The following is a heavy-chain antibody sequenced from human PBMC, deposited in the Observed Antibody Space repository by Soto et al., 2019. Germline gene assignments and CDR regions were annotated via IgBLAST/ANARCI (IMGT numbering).Heavy chain of an antibody. CDR1: GYTFTSYY. J-gene: IGHJ5*02. D-gene: IGHD3-10*01. Sequence: GASVKVSCKASGYTFTSYYMHWVRQAPGQGLEWMGIINPSGGSTSYAQKFQGRVTMTRDTSTSTVYMELSSLRSEDPAVYYCAREAYYYGSGTTLSERGNWFDPWGQGTLVTVSS. CDR2: INPSGGST. CDR3: AREAYYYGSGTTLSERGNWFDP. V-gene: IGHV1-46*01.